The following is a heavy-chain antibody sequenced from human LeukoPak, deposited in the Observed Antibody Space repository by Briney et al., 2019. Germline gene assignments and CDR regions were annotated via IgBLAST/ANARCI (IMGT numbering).Heavy chain of an antibody. V-gene: IGHV5-51*01. J-gene: IGHJ4*02. CDR2: IYPGDSIT. Sequence: GESLKISCKGSGYSFSNYWIGWVRQMPGKGLEWMGIIYPGDSITRYSPSFQGQVTISADKSISTAYLQWTSLKASDTAIYYCARQPLVRDCGGDCEFDYWGQGTRVSVSS. D-gene: IGHD2-21*02. CDR3: ARQPLVRDCGGDCEFDY. CDR1: GYSFSNYW.